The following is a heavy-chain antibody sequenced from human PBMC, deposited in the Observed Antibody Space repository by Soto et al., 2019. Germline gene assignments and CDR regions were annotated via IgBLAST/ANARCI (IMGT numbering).Heavy chain of an antibody. V-gene: IGHV3-74*03. CDR2: IRNDGSTT. CDR1: GFSFNDHW. J-gene: IGHJ5*02. D-gene: IGHD2-15*01. CDR3: TRDRADVVTDYHPMFDP. Sequence: EVQLVESGGGLVQPGGSLRLSCVASGFSFNDHWMHWVRQAPGKGPVWVSRIRNDGSTTKYADFVKGRFTISRDNAKNTLYLEMNSLGAEDTAVYYCTRDRADVVTDYHPMFDPWGQGTLVTVSS.